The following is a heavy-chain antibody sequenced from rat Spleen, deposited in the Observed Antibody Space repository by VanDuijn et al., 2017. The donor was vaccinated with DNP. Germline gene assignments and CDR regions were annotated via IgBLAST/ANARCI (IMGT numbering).Heavy chain of an antibody. CDR2: ISTGGGNT. J-gene: IGHJ3*01. CDR1: GFTFSNYY. D-gene: IGHD1-9*01. CDR3: ARHLTMGIPPSWFAY. Sequence: EVQLVESGGGLVQPGRSMKLSCAASGFTFSNYYMAWVRQAPTKGLEWVASISTGGGNTYYRDSVKGRFTISRDNAKSTLYLQMDSLRSEDTATYYCARHLTMGIPPSWFAYWGQGTLVTVSS. V-gene: IGHV5-25*01.